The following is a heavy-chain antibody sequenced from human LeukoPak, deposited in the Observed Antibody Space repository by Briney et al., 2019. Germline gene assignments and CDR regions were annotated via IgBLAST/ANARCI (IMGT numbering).Heavy chain of an antibody. D-gene: IGHD3-22*01. CDR2: INPSSGGT. J-gene: IGHJ3*02. V-gene: IGHV1-2*02. CDR3: ASGFMGYDRSGYYDDAFDI. CDR1: GFSFTAYY. Sequence: GASVKVSCKTSGFSFTAYYIHWVRQAPGQGLEWMGWINPSSGGTNYAQKFQGRVAMTRDTSISTAYMELNRLRSDDTAVYYCASGFMGYDRSGYYDDAFDIWGQGTMVTVSS.